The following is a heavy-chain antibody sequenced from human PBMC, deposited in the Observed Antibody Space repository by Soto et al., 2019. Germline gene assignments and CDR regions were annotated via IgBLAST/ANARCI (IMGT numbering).Heavy chain of an antibody. CDR3: AIWFYYDSSGYENLDY. CDR1: GYTFTSYD. J-gene: IGHJ4*02. V-gene: IGHV1-18*01. CDR2: ISAYNGDT. D-gene: IGHD3-22*01. Sequence: ASVKVSCQASGYTFTSYDINWVRQATGQGLEWMGWISAYNGDTNYAQKLQGRVTMTTDTSTSTAYMELRSLRSDDTAVYYCAIWFYYDSSGYENLDYWGQGTQVTVYS.